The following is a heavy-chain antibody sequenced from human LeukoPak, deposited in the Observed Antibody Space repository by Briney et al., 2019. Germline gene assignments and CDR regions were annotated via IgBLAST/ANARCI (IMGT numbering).Heavy chain of an antibody. J-gene: IGHJ4*02. D-gene: IGHD3-10*01. Sequence: PGGSLRLSCAASGFTFSSYAMHWVRQAPGKGLEWVAVISFDGNNKYYADSVKGRFTISRDTSKNTLYLQMDSLRAEDTAVYYCAREGVRGAEFDYWGQGTLVTVSS. V-gene: IGHV3-30*01. CDR3: AREGVRGAEFDY. CDR2: ISFDGNNK. CDR1: GFTFSSYA.